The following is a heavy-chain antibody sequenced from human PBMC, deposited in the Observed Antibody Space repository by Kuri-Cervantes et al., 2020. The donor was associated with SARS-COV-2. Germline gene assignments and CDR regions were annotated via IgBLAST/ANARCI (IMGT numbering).Heavy chain of an antibody. D-gene: IGHD5-18*01. CDR3: ARNRVDTSLASSWAQVRTSNAMDV. CDR1: GFIFSGYW. V-gene: IGHV3-7*01. Sequence: GESLKISCVASGFIFSGYWMSWVRQAPGKGLECVANIKPDGSEKYYVDSVKGRFTISRDNAKNSLYLQMNSLRAEDTAVYYCARNRVDTSLASSWAQVRTSNAMDVWGQGTMVTVSS. CDR2: IKPDGSEK. J-gene: IGHJ6*02.